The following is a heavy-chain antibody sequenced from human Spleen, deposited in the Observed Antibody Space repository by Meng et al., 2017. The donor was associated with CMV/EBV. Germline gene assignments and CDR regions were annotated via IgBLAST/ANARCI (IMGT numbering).Heavy chain of an antibody. Sequence: GESLKISCAASGFTFSSYWMHWVRQVPGKGLEWVGRIRRNSDGGATEYAAPVKGRFIISRDDSHNMVFLEMTSLKSEDTAVYYCTTDTSSTNIAADYGLDVWGQGTTVTVSS. CDR3: TTDTSSTNIAADYGLDV. J-gene: IGHJ6*02. D-gene: IGHD1/OR15-1a*01. CDR2: IRRNSDGGAT. V-gene: IGHV3-15*01. CDR1: GFTFSSYW.